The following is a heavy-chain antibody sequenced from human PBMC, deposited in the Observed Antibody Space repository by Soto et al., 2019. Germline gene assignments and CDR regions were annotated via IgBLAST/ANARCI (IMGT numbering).Heavy chain of an antibody. V-gene: IGHV6-1*01. CDR1: GGSDSSNSGA. D-gene: IGHD6-19*01. CDR2: TYYRSKWSN. J-gene: IGHJ6*01. CDR3: ARGPRAVAIHYGMDV. Sequence: PLQTLSLTCAISGGSDSSNSGAWNCNRQSPPRGLEWLGRTYYRSKWSNDYAVSVKSRITINPETSKNQFSMQMNSVTPEDKAVYYCARGPRAVAIHYGMDVWAQGTTVTVSS.